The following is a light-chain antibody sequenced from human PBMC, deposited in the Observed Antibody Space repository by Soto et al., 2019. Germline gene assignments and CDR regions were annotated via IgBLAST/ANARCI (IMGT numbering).Light chain of an antibody. CDR3: QQYGSSST. CDR2: GAS. J-gene: IGKJ5*01. CDR1: QSVSSSY. Sequence: SPGERATLSCRASQSVSSSYLAWYQQKPGQAPRLLIYGASSRATGIPDRFSGSGSGTDFTLAISRLEPEDFAVYYCQQYGSSSTFGQGTRLEI. V-gene: IGKV3-20*01.